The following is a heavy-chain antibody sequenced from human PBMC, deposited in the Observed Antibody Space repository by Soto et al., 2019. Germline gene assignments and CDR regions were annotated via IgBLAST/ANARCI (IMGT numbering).Heavy chain of an antibody. J-gene: IGHJ4*02. CDR2: ISSTDEI. V-gene: IGHV3-48*02. D-gene: IGHD6-6*01. CDR3: ARARAWPFDY. CDR1: GFTFSSNH. Sequence: GGSLRLSCAVSGFTFSSNHVNWVRQAPGKGREWISYISSTDEIWYSDSVKGRFTISRDNGTNSLFLQMSSLRDEDTAVYSCARARAWPFDYWGLGTLVTVSS.